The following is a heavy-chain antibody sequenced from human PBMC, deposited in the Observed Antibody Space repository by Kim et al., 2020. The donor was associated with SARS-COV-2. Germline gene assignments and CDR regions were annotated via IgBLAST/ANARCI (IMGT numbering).Heavy chain of an antibody. D-gene: IGHD3-9*01. CDR3: ARVLYYDILTGYYTPNWFDP. CDR2: IYYSGST. CDR1: GGSISSYY. Sequence: SETLSLTCTVSGGSISSYYWSWIRQPPGKGLEWIGYIYYSGSTNYNPSLKSRVTISVDTSKNQFSLKLSSVTAADTAVYYCARVLYYDILTGYYTPNWFDPWGQGTLVTVSS. J-gene: IGHJ5*02. V-gene: IGHV4-59*01.